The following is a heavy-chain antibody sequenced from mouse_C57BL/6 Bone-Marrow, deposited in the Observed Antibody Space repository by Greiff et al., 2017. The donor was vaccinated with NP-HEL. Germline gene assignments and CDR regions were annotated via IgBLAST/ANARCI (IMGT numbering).Heavy chain of an antibody. CDR2: ISNGGGST. J-gene: IGHJ1*03. CDR1: GFTFSDYY. D-gene: IGHD1-1*01. V-gene: IGHV5-12*01. Sequence: EVKLMESGGGLVQPGGSLKLSCAASGFTFSDYYMYWVRQTPEKRLEWVAYISNGGGSTYYPDTVKGRFTISSDNAKNTLYLQMSRLKSEDTAMYYCARRGGYYYGSSWSDWYFDVWGTGTTVTVSS. CDR3: ARRGGYYYGSSWSDWYFDV.